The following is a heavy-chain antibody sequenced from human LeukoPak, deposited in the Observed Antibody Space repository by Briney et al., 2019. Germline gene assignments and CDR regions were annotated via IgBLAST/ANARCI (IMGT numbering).Heavy chain of an antibody. CDR1: GGSISSSSYY. V-gene: IGHV4-39*07. Sequence: SETLSLTCTVSGGSISSSSYYWGWIRQPPGKGLEWIGSIYYSGSTYYNPSLKSRVTISVDTSKNQFSLKLSSMTAADTAVYYCARVRRFLEWFPYYGMDVWGQGTTVTVSS. CDR3: ARVRRFLEWFPYYGMDV. CDR2: IYYSGST. J-gene: IGHJ6*02. D-gene: IGHD3-3*01.